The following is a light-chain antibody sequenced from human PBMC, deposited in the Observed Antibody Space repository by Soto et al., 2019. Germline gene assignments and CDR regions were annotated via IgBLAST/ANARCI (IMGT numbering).Light chain of an antibody. CDR1: QGVSGS. CDR3: QQRSNWRLT. V-gene: IGKV3-11*01. Sequence: EIVLTQSPATLSLSPGERATLSCRASQGVSGSLAWYQQKPGQAPRLLIYDASNRATGIPARFSGSGSGTDFTLTISSLEPEDFAVYYCQQRSNWRLTCGGGTKVEIK. CDR2: DAS. J-gene: IGKJ4*01.